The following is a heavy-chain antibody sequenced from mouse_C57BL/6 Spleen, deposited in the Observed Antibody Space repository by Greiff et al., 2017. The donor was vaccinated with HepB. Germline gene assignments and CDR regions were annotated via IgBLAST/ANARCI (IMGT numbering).Heavy chain of an antibody. D-gene: IGHD1-1*01. V-gene: IGHV14-2*01. CDR3: ASLPITTVGPGYFDV. Sequence: VQLQQSGAELVKPGASVKLSCTASGFNIKDYYMHWVKQRTEQGLEWIGRIDPEDGETKYAPKFQGKATITADTSSNTAYLQLSSLTSEDTAVYYCASLPITTVGPGYFDVWGTGTTVTVSS. CDR2: IDPEDGET. J-gene: IGHJ1*03. CDR1: GFNIKDYY.